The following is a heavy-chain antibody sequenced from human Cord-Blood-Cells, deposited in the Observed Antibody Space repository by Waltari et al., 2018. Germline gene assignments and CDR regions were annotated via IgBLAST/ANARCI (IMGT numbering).Heavy chain of an antibody. J-gene: IGHJ4*02. D-gene: IGHD3-9*01. CDR1: GYSISSGYY. V-gene: IGHV4-38-2*02. CDR3: ARETGQFDY. CDR2: IYHSGST. Sequence: QVQLQESGPGLVKPSETLSLTCAVSGYSISSGYYWGWIRQPPGKGLEWIGSIYHSGSTYYNPSLKSRVTISVDTSKNQCSLKLSSVTAADTAVYYCARETGQFDYWGQGTLVTVSS.